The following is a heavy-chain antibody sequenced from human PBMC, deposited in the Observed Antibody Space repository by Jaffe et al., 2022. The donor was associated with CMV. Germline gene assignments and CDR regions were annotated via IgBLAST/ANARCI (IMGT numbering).Heavy chain of an antibody. CDR3: ARLAMIVVVIKTFDAFDI. V-gene: IGHV4-39*01. J-gene: IGHJ3*02. Sequence: QLQLQESGPGLVKPSETLSLTCTVSGGSISSSSYYWGWIRQPPGKGLEWIGSIYYSGSTYYNPSLKSRVTISVDTSKNQFSLKLSSVTAADTAVYYCARLAMIVVVIKTFDAFDIWGQGTMVTVSS. D-gene: IGHD3-22*01. CDR1: GGSISSSSYY. CDR2: IYYSGST.